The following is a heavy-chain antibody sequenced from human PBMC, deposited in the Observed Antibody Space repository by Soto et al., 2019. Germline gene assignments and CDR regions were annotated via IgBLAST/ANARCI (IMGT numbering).Heavy chain of an antibody. D-gene: IGHD6-13*01. CDR1: AFTFGSFS. Sequence: GPLSLSCAACAFTFGSFSIYLVGQAPGKGLEWVSSISSSSSYIYYADSVKGRFTISRDNAKNSLYLQMNSLRAEDTAVYYCARDPRRLAAADTNWGQGTLVTVSS. V-gene: IGHV3-21*01. CDR2: ISSSSSYI. CDR3: ARDPRRLAAADTN. J-gene: IGHJ4*02.